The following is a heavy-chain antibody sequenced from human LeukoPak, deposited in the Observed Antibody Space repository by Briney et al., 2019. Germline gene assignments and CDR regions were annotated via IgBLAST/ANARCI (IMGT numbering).Heavy chain of an antibody. CDR3: ARVEGYSSSDYMDV. D-gene: IGHD6-6*01. J-gene: IGHJ6*03. V-gene: IGHV3-48*03. CDR1: GFVFSDYE. Sequence: PGGSLRLSCEASGFVFSDYEMNWIRQAPGEGLEYISYISGSGNTIYYADSVRGRFTSSRDNAKNSLYLQMNSLRVGDTATYYCARVEGYSSSDYMDVWGKGVTVTVSS. CDR2: ISGSGNTI.